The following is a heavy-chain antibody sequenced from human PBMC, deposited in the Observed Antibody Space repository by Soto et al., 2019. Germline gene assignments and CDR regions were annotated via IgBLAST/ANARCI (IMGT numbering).Heavy chain of an antibody. CDR1: CGSCSGYY. V-gene: IGHV4-34*01. Sequence: PSETLSLTCAVYCGSCSGYYWSWIRQPPGKGLEWIGEINHSGSTNYNPSLKSRVTISVDTSKNQFSLKLSSVTAADTAVYYCARGGYDRYNWFDPWGQGTLVTVSS. D-gene: IGHD3-3*01. CDR3: ARGGYDRYNWFDP. CDR2: INHSGST. J-gene: IGHJ5*02.